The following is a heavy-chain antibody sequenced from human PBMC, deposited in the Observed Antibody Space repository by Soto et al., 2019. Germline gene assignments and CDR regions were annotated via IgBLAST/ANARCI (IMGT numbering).Heavy chain of an antibody. Sequence: GESLKISCNGSGYSFTSYWISWVRQMPGKGLEWMGRIDPSDSYTNYSPSFQGHVTISADKSISTAYLQWSSLKASDTAMYYCARLPSKGVYYYYGMDVWGQGTTVTVSS. CDR2: IDPSDSYT. J-gene: IGHJ6*02. CDR1: GYSFTSYW. CDR3: ARLPSKGVYYYYGMDV. V-gene: IGHV5-10-1*01.